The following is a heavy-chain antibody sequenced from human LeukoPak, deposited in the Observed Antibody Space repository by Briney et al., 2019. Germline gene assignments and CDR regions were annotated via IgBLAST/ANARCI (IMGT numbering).Heavy chain of an antibody. V-gene: IGHV1-18*01. Sequence: ASVKVSCTASGYTFTSYGISWVRQAPGQGLEWMGWISAYNGNTNYAQKLQGRVTMTTETSTSTAYMELRSLRSDDTAVYYCAREVDTGMVKYYYGMDVWGQGTTVTVSS. CDR3: AREVDTGMVKYYYGMDV. J-gene: IGHJ6*02. CDR2: ISAYNGNT. D-gene: IGHD5-18*01. CDR1: GYTFTSYG.